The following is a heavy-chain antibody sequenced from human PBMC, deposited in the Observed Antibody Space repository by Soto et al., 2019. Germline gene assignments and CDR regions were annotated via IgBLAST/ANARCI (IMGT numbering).Heavy chain of an antibody. CDR1: GGSISSGGYY. CDR3: ARDLSILHTNYGMDV. V-gene: IGHV4-31*03. CDR2: IYYSGST. Sequence: PSETLSLTCTVSGGSISSGGYYWSWIRQHPGKGLEWIGYIYYSGSTYYNPSLKSRVTISVDTSKNQFSLKLSSVTAADTAVYYCARDLSILHTNYGMDVWGQGTTVPVSS. J-gene: IGHJ6*02. D-gene: IGHD2-21*01.